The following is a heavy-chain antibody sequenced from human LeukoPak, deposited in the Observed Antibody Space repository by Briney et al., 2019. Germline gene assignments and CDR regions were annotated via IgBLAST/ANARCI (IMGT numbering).Heavy chain of an antibody. V-gene: IGHV3-53*01. CDR1: GFTVSSNY. CDR2: IYSDGAT. CDR3: ARVLGGAWYYFDS. D-gene: IGHD1-26*01. Sequence: GGSLRLSCAASGFTVSSNYMSWVRQAPGKGLEWVSIIYSDGATYYADSVKGRFTISRDNSKNTLYLQMSSLRAEDTAVYYCARVLGGAWYYFDSWGQGTQVTVSS. J-gene: IGHJ4*02.